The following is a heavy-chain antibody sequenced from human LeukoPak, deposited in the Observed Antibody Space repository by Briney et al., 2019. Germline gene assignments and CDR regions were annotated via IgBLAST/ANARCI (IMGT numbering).Heavy chain of an antibody. V-gene: IGHV3-30*18. CDR3: AKRIQSAMATGY. Sequence: GGSLRLSCAASGFTFSSYGMHWVRQAPGKGLEWVAVISYGSNKYYVDSVKGRFTISRDNSKNTLYLQMNSLRAEDTAVYYCAKRIQSAMATGYWGQGTLVTVSS. CDR1: GFTFSSYG. D-gene: IGHD5-18*01. CDR2: ISYGSNK. J-gene: IGHJ4*02.